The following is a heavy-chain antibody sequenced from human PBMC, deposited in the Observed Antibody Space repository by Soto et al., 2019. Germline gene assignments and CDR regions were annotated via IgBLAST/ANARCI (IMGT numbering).Heavy chain of an antibody. CDR3: ARQWLDSYYFDY. V-gene: IGHV3-64*01. D-gene: IGHD6-19*01. CDR1: GSTFSNCP. CDR2: ISSNGGST. J-gene: IGHJ4*02. Sequence: QPEASLRLSFQTSGSTFSNCPLHWFRQAPGKGLEYVSAISSNGGSTYYANSVKGRFTISRDNSKNTLYLQMGSLRAEDMAVYYCARQWLDSYYFDYWGQGP.